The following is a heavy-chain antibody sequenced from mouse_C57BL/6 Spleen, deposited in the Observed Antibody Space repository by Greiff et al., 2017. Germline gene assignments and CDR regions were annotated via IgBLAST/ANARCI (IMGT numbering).Heavy chain of an antibody. CDR2: INPGSGGT. CDR3: ARSGGDLFAY. D-gene: IGHD3-1*01. J-gene: IGHJ3*01. CDR1: GYAFTNYL. V-gene: IGHV1-54*01. Sequence: VQLQQSGAELVRPGTSVKVSCKASGYAFTNYLIEWVKQRPGQGLEWIGVINPGSGGTNYNEKFKGKATLTADKSSSTAYMQLSSLTSEDSAVYFCARSGGDLFAYWGQGTLVTVSA.